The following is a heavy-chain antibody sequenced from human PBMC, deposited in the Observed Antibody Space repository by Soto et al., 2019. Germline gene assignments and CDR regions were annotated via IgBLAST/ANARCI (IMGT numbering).Heavy chain of an antibody. J-gene: IGHJ5*02. D-gene: IGHD3-10*01. Sequence: EVQLLESGGGLVQPGGSLRLSCAASGFTFSSYAMSWVRQAPGKGLEWVSAISGSGGSTYYADSVKGRFTISRDNSKNTLYLQMNSLRAEDKAVYYCAKDRGGVGGYYNWFDPWGQGTLVTVSS. V-gene: IGHV3-23*01. CDR1: GFTFSSYA. CDR2: ISGSGGST. CDR3: AKDRGGVGGYYNWFDP.